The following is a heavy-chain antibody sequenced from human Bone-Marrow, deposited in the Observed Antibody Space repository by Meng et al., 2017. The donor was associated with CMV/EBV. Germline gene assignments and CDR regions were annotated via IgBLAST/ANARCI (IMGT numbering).Heavy chain of an antibody. D-gene: IGHD1-20*01. V-gene: IGHV4-61*01. CDR3: ARSMINWNYFDY. J-gene: IGHJ4*02. CDR2: IYYSGSI. Sequence: CTVSGGYVSSGSYYWSWIRQPPGKGLEWIGYIYYSGSINYNPSLKSRVTISVDTSKNQFSLKLSSVTAADTAVYYCARSMINWNYFDYWGQGTLVTVSS. CDR1: GGYVSSGSYY.